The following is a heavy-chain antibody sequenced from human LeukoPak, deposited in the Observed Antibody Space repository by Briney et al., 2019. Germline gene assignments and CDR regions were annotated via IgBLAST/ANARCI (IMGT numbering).Heavy chain of an antibody. CDR2: TYYRSKWSD. CDR3: ARGRVTTIANYYYYYIEV. J-gene: IGHJ6*03. D-gene: IGHD4-17*01. Sequence: SQTLSLTCAISGDRVSSNSAAWTWIRQSPSRGLEWLGRTYYRSKWSDDYAVSVKSRITINPDTSKNQFSLHLNSVTPKDTAVYYCARGRVTTIANYYYYYIEVWGEGTTVTVSS. V-gene: IGHV6-1*01. CDR1: GDRVSSNSAA.